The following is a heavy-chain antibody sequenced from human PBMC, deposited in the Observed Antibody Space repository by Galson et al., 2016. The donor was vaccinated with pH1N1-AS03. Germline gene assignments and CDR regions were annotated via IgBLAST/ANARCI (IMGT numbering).Heavy chain of an antibody. J-gene: IGHJ2*01. Sequence: SLRLSCAASGFTFSIYAMTWVRQVPGKGLEWVSSVGGRSGTTYYADSVKGRFTISRDNSKNTVYLKMNSLRAEDTAVYFCAKDPSGREWGERRGGWYSDLWGRGTLVTVSS. V-gene: IGHV3-23*01. CDR2: VGGRSGTT. CDR1: GFTFSIYA. CDR3: AKDPSGREWGERRGGWYSDL. D-gene: IGHD3-16*01.